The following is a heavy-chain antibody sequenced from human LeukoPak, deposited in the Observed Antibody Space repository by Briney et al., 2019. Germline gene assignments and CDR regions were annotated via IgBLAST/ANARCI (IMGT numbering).Heavy chain of an antibody. CDR1: GGSISSGDYY. D-gene: IGHD2-21*01. CDR3: ARALLRRYNY. J-gene: IGHJ4*02. Sequence: PSQTLSLTCTVSGGSISSGDYYWSWIRQPPGKGLEWIGEINHSGSTNYNPSLKSRVTISVDTSKNQFSLKLSSVTAADTAVYYCARALLRRYNYWGQGTLVTVSS. CDR2: INHSGST. V-gene: IGHV4-30-4*08.